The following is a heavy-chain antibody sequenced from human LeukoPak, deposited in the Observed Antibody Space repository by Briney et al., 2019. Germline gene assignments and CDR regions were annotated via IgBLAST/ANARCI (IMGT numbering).Heavy chain of an antibody. J-gene: IGHJ4*02. V-gene: IGHV5-51*01. Sequence: GESLKISCKGPRHSFHSQWIGWVRQMPGKGLEWMGIIYPDDSDARYSPSFQGQVTISADKSISTAYLQWNSLEASDSAIYYCARRGDSDFRIDWGQGTLVTVSS. CDR2: IYPDDSDA. CDR3: ARRGDSDFRID. CDR1: RHSFHSQW. D-gene: IGHD2-21*02.